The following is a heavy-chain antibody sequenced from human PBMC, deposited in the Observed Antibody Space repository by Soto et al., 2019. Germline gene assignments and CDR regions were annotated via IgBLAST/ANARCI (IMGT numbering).Heavy chain of an antibody. V-gene: IGHV4-30-2*01. Sequence: XLSLTCAVSGGSISSGGYSWSWIRQPPGKGLEGIGYIYHSGSTYYNPALKSRVTISVDRSKNHFSLTLSSVTDADTAVYYCARTITMVRGGVLSIKNYYYYGMDVWGQGTTVTVSS. D-gene: IGHD3-10*01. CDR3: ARTITMVRGGVLSIKNYYYYGMDV. J-gene: IGHJ6*02. CDR1: GGSISSGGYS. CDR2: IYHSGST.